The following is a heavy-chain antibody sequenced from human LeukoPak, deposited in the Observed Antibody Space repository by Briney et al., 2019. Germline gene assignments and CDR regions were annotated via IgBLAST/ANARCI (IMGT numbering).Heavy chain of an antibody. J-gene: IGHJ1*01. V-gene: IGHV4-59*01. Sequence: SSETLSLTCTVSGGSISTYYWNWIRQPPGKGLEWIGYIYHSGSTNYNPSLQSRVTISVDTSKNQFSLNLNSVTAADTAVYYCARGGAARLHFQNWGQGTLVTVSS. CDR2: IYHSGST. D-gene: IGHD6-6*01. CDR1: GGSISTYY. CDR3: ARGGAARLHFQN.